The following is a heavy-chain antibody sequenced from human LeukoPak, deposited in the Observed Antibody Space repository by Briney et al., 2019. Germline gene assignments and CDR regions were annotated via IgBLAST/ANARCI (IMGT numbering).Heavy chain of an antibody. CDR1: GGXISSTSYY. Sequence: SETLSLTCTVSGGXISSTSYYWGWIRQPPGKGLEWIGSIYYSGSTYYNPSLKSRITISVDTSKNQFSLKLSCVTAADTAVYYCARLAIYSSGEDYWGQGTLVTVSS. CDR3: ARLAIYSSGEDY. CDR2: IYYSGST. J-gene: IGHJ4*02. V-gene: IGHV4-39*01. D-gene: IGHD6-19*01.